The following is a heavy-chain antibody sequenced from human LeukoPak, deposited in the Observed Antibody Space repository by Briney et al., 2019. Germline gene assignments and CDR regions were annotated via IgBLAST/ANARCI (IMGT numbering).Heavy chain of an antibody. J-gene: IGHJ4*02. Sequence: GGSLILSCAASGFAVSSHYMSWVRQAPGKGLEWVSVIYGGGSTYYADFVKGRFTISRDNSKNTLYLQMNSLRAEDTAVYYCARDRGTQDYFDYWGQGTLVTVSS. CDR1: GFAVSSHY. D-gene: IGHD3-16*01. CDR3: ARDRGTQDYFDY. V-gene: IGHV3-53*01. CDR2: IYGGGST.